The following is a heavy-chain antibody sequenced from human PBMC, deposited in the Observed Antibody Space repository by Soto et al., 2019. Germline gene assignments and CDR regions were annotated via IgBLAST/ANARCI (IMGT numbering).Heavy chain of an antibody. CDR2: FDPEDGET. D-gene: IGHD3-22*01. J-gene: IGHJ4*02. CDR1: GYTLTELS. Sequence: ASVKVSCKVSGYTLTELSMHWVRQAPGKGLEWMGGFDPEDGETIYAQKFQGRVNMTEDTSIDTAYMELSSLRAEDTAVYYCATLHTYYYDSSGYYHFDYWGQGTLVTVSS. V-gene: IGHV1-24*01. CDR3: ATLHTYYYDSSGYYHFDY.